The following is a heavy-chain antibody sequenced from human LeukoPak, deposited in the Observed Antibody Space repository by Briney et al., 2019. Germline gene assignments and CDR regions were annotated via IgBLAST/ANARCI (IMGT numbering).Heavy chain of an antibody. V-gene: IGHV3-7*04. J-gene: IGHJ1*01. D-gene: IGHD1-1*01. CDR3: AGGTGTGY. CDR1: GFTFRNYW. CDR2: IRQDGSDE. Sequence: GGSLRLSCAASGFTFRNYWLYWVRQAPGKGLEWVANIRQDGSDEFYADSVKGRFTISADNAKNSLFLQMNTLRAEDTAVYYCAGGTGTGYWGQGTLVTVSS.